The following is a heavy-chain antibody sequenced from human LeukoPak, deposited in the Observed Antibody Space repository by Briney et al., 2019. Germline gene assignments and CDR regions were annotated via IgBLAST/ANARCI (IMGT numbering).Heavy chain of an antibody. CDR3: ARGPPYYDILTGSDY. Sequence: SETLSLTCAVYGGSFSGYYWSWIRQPPGKGLEWIGEINHSGSTNYNPSLKSRVTISVDTPKNQFSLKLSSVTAADTAVYYCARGPPYYDILTGSDYWGQGTLVTVSS. CDR1: GGSFSGYY. J-gene: IGHJ4*02. V-gene: IGHV4-34*01. D-gene: IGHD3-9*01. CDR2: INHSGST.